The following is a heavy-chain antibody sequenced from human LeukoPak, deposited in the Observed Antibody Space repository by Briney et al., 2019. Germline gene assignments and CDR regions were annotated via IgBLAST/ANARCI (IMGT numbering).Heavy chain of an antibody. J-gene: IGHJ5*02. CDR1: GFTFSSYA. Sequence: GGSLRLSCAASGFTFSSYAMHWVRQAPGKGLAWVAVISYDGSNKYYADSVKGRFTISRDNSKNTLYLQMNSLRAEDTAVYYCARARIAAALGNWFDPWGQGTLVTVSS. V-gene: IGHV3-30-3*01. CDR3: ARARIAAALGNWFDP. CDR2: ISYDGSNK. D-gene: IGHD6-13*01.